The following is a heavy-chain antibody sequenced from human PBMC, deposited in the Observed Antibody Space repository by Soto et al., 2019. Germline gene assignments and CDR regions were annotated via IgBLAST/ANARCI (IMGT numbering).Heavy chain of an antibody. CDR3: ARRHMAVAVIPWFDP. CDR1: GLSITDSEMG. CDR2: IDSSGEK. D-gene: IGHD2-21*01. J-gene: IGHJ5*02. Sequence: QVTLKESGPVLVKPTETLTLRCTVSGLSITDSEMGVSWIRQPPGQPLEWLAHIDSSGEKSYRTFLKSRLAISKDTSKSQIVLTMTNMDPADTATYYCARRHMAVAVIPWFDPWGPGIPVTVSS. V-gene: IGHV2-26*01.